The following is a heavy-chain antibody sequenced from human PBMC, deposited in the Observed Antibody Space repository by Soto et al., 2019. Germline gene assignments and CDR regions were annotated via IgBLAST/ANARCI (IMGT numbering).Heavy chain of an antibody. D-gene: IGHD2-2*01. V-gene: IGHV3-9*01. CDR1: GFTFDDYV. CDR3: AKDMSARSDSWLKWFAP. CDR2: ISWKSGTI. J-gene: IGHJ5*02. Sequence: EVQLVESGGGLVQPGGSMRLSCAASGFTFDDYVMHWVRQAPGKGLEWVSGISWKSGTIGYADSVQGRFTISRDNAKNSLYLQMSSLRTEDTSFYYCAKDMSARSDSWLKWFAPWGEGTLVTVSS.